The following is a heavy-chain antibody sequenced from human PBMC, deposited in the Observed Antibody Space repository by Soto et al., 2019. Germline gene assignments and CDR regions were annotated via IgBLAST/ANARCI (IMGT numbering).Heavy chain of an antibody. Sequence: LRLSCAASGFTFSSYAMSWVRQAPGKGLERVSAISGSGGSTYYADSVKGRFTISRDNSKNTLYLQMNSLRAEDTAVYYCAKGLWSQTYYFDYWGQGTLVTVSS. V-gene: IGHV3-23*01. CDR1: GFTFSSYA. CDR3: AKGLWSQTYYFDY. J-gene: IGHJ4*02. CDR2: ISGSGGST. D-gene: IGHD2-21*01.